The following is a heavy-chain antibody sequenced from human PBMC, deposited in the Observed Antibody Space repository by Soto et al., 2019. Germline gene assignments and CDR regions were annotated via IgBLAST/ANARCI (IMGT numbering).Heavy chain of an antibody. Sequence: PSETLSLTCTVSGGSISSYYWSWIRQPPGKGLEWIGYIYYSGITYYNPSLKSRVTISVDTSKNQFSLKLSSVTAADTAVYYCARVPDRWGQGTLVTVSS. CDR2: IYYSGIT. V-gene: IGHV4-59*12. CDR1: GGSISSYY. J-gene: IGHJ5*02. CDR3: ARVPDR. D-gene: IGHD2-2*01.